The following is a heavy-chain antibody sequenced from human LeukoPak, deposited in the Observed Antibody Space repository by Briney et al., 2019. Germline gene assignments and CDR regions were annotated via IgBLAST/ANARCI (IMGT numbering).Heavy chain of an antibody. CDR1: GYSISSGYY. J-gene: IGHJ5*02. V-gene: IGHV4-38-2*02. D-gene: IGHD3-22*01. Sequence: PSETLSLTCTVSGYSISSGYYWGCIRQPPGKGLEWIGSIYHSGSTYYNPSLKSRVTISVDTSKNQFSLKLSSVTAADTAVYYCARVLAYYDSSGYYQSSWGQGTLVTVSS. CDR2: IYHSGST. CDR3: ARVLAYYDSSGYYQSS.